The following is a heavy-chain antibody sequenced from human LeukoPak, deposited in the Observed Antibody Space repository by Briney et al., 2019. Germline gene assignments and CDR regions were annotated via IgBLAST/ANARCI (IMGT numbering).Heavy chain of an antibody. CDR3: ARAEGSGSYYSQDAFDI. D-gene: IGHD3-10*01. J-gene: IGHJ3*02. V-gene: IGHV1-8*01. CDR1: GYTFTSYD. CDR2: MNPNSGSS. Sequence: GASVKVSCKASGYTFTSYDINWVRQATGQGLEWMGWMNPNSGSSSYAQKFQGRVTMTRDTSTSTVYMELSSLRSEDTAVYYCARAEGSGSYYSQDAFDIWGQGTMVTVSS.